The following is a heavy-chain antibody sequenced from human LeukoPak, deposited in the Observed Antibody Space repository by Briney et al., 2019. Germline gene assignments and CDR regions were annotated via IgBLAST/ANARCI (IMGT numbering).Heavy chain of an antibody. J-gene: IGHJ3*02. D-gene: IGHD4-17*01. CDR3: ARGLVDDYGDYVGAFDI. CDR2: IYTSGST. Sequence: SETLSLTCTVSGGSISSGSYYWSWIRQPAGKGLERIGRIYTSGSTNYNPSLKSRVTISVDTSKNQFSLKLSSVTAADTAVYYCARGLVDDYGDYVGAFDIWGQGTMVTVSS. V-gene: IGHV4-61*02. CDR1: GGSISSGSYY.